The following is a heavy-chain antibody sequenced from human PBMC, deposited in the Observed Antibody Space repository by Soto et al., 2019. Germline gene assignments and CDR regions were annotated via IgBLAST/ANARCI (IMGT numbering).Heavy chain of an antibody. Sequence: ASVKVSCKASGYTFTSYDINWVRQATGQGLEWMGWMDPKSGNTDYAQKFQGRVTMTRNISISTAYMELSSLRSEDTAVYYCARGRGWRDFWGQGTLVTVSS. CDR2: MDPKSGNT. V-gene: IGHV1-8*01. CDR1: GYTFTSYD. D-gene: IGHD6-19*01. CDR3: ARGRGWRDF. J-gene: IGHJ4*02.